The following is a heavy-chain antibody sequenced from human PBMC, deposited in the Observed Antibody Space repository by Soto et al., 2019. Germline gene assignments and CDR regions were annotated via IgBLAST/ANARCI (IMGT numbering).Heavy chain of an antibody. Sequence: QVQLVQSGAEMKNPGASVKVSCKASGYTFTSYGISWVRQAPGQGLEWMGWISGFNDDTNHAQKLQGRVTMTKDTSTSTDYMELRSLKSDDTAVYYCARSGSYYPARNWFGPWGQGTLVTVSS. V-gene: IGHV1-18*01. CDR2: ISGFNDDT. D-gene: IGHD3-10*01. CDR3: ARSGSYYPARNWFGP. J-gene: IGHJ5*02. CDR1: GYTFTSYG.